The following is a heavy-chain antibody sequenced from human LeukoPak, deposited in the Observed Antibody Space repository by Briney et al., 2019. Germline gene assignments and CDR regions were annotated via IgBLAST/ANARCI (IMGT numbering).Heavy chain of an antibody. J-gene: IGHJ2*01. CDR2: IYPDDSNT. CDR3: ARFVAPSMAYWYFDL. D-gene: IGHD2/OR15-2a*01. V-gene: IGHV5-51*01. CDR1: GYSFVGYW. Sequence: GESLKISCKGSGYSFVGYWIGWVRQMPGKGLEGMGIIYPDDSNTRYSPSFQGQVTISADKSISTAYLQWSSLKASDTAMYYCARFVAPSMAYWYFDLWGRGTLVTVSS.